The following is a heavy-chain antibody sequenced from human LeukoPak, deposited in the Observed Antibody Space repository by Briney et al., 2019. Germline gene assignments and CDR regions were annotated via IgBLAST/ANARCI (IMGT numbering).Heavy chain of an antibody. J-gene: IGHJ3*01. V-gene: IGHV1-2*02. CDR2: IKSNSGGI. CDR3: ARDPRINMSPDAFDF. CDR1: GYTFTDYY. Sequence: ASLRLSCKTSGYTFTDYYLHWVRQAPGQGLEWMGWIKSNSGGIHYSQKFQDSVSITRDTSINTVYMELSSLTSGDTAIYYCARDPRINMSPDAFDFWGQGTLVTV. D-gene: IGHD3-10*02.